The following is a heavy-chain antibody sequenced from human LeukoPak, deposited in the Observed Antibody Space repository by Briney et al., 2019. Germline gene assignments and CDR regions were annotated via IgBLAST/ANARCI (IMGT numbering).Heavy chain of an antibody. V-gene: IGHV4-31*03. CDR1: GGSISSGGYY. CDR2: IYYSGST. CDR3: ARTDRSSWYAGSVDY. D-gene: IGHD6-13*01. J-gene: IGHJ4*02. Sequence: PSETLSLTCTVSGGSISSGGYYWSWIRQHPGKGLEWIGYIYYSGSTFYNPFLKIRVTISVDTSKNQISLKLSSVTAEDTTVYYCARTDRSSWYAGSVDYWGQRTLVTASS.